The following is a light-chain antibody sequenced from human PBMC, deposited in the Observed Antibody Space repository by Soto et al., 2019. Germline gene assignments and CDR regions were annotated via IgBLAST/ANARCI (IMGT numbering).Light chain of an antibody. CDR3: QQYDTLWT. CDR2: DAS. J-gene: IGKJ1*01. CDR1: QSFSRW. Sequence: DIQMTQSPSTLSASVGDRVTITCRASQSFSRWLAWYQQKPGKAPKLLIYDASTLESGVPSRFSASVSGTEFTLSISRLQPDDIATYYCQQYDTLWTFGQGTKV. V-gene: IGKV1-5*01.